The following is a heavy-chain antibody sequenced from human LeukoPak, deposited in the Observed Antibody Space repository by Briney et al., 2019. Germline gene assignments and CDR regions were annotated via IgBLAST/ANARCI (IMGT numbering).Heavy chain of an antibody. D-gene: IGHD3-3*01. CDR3: ARAGADFWSGITYYFDY. CDR2: IYHSGST. Sequence: SQTPSLTCAVSGSSISSGGYSWSWIRQPPGKGLEWIGYIYHSGSTYYNPSLKSRVTISVDRSKNQFSLKLSSVTAADTAVYYCARAGADFWSGITYYFDYWGQGTLVTVSS. V-gene: IGHV4-30-2*01. CDR1: GSSISSGGYS. J-gene: IGHJ4*02.